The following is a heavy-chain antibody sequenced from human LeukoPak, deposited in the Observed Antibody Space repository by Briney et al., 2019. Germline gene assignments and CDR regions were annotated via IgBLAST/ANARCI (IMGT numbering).Heavy chain of an antibody. J-gene: IGHJ4*02. CDR2: TSANGGGT. Sequence: GGSRRLSCAASGFTFSSYAMTWVRQAPGKGLEWISATSANGGGTYYADSVKGRFTISRDNSRNALYLQIKNLRAEDTAVYYCAKFTSPSYSDKGGFDYWGQGTLVTVSS. V-gene: IGHV3-23*01. CDR1: GFTFSSYA. D-gene: IGHD4-11*01. CDR3: AKFTSPSYSDKGGFDY.